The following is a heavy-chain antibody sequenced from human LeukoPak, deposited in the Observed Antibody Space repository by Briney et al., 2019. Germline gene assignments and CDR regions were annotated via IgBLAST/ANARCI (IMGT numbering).Heavy chain of an antibody. D-gene: IGHD4-17*01. CDR2: INTDGRTT. Sequence: GGSLRLSCAASGFTFSSYWMHWVRQAPGKGLVWVSRINTDGRTTTYADSVKGRFTISRDNAKNTLYLQMNSLRAEDTAVYYCARSTTVTTQSDYWGQGTLVTVSS. V-gene: IGHV3-74*01. CDR3: ARSTTVTTQSDY. CDR1: GFTFSSYW. J-gene: IGHJ4*02.